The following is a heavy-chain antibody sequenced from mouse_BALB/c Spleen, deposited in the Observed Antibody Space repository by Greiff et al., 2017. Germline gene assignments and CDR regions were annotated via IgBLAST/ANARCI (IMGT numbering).Heavy chain of an antibody. CDR3: ASYGNSWFAY. Sequence: VQLQQPGAELVKPGASVKLSCKASGYTFTSYWMHWVKQRPGQGLEWIGEIDPSDSYTNYNQKFKGKATLTVDKSSSTAYMQLSSLTSEDSAVYYCASYGNSWFAYWGQGTLVTVSA. V-gene: IGHV1-69*02. D-gene: IGHD2-1*01. J-gene: IGHJ3*01. CDR1: GYTFTSYW. CDR2: IDPSDSYT.